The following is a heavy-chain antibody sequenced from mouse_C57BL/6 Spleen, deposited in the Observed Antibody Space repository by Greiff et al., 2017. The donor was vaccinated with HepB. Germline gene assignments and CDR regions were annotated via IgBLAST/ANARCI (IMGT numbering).Heavy chain of an antibody. CDR2: SYPGDGDT. Sequence: VQLQQSGPELVKPGASVKISCKASGYAFSSSWMNWVKQRPGKGLEWIGRSYPGDGDTNYNGKFKGKATLNADKSSSTAYMQLSSLTSEDSAVYFCARSGQTGDYWGQGTTLTVSS. V-gene: IGHV1-82*01. J-gene: IGHJ2*01. CDR1: GYAFSSSW. CDR3: ARSGQTGDY. D-gene: IGHD3-1*01.